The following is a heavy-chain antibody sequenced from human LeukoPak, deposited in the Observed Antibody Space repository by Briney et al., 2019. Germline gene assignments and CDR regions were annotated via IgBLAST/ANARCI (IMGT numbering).Heavy chain of an antibody. D-gene: IGHD2-21*01. CDR1: GFTFSSYA. V-gene: IGHV3-30-3*01. CDR2: ISYDGSNK. CDR3: ARGVGGAYWVI. Sequence: PGGSLRLSCAASGFTFSSYAMHWVCQAPGKGLEWVAVISYDGSNKYYADSVKGRFTISRDNSKNTLYLQMNSLRAEDTAVYYCARGVGGAYWVIWGQGTMVTVSS. J-gene: IGHJ3*02.